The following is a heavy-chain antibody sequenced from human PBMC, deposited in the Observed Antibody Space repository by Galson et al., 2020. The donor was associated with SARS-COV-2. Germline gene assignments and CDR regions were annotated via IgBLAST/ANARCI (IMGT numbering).Heavy chain of an antibody. CDR2: ISASGQTT. Sequence: GGSLRLSCSASGFSISAYAMSWVRQAPGKGLEWVSSISASGQTTNYADSVKGHFTMSRENSKNTLYLQMDRLTVGDTALYFCAKERDWHYKYFEKWGQGTQVTVSS. J-gene: IGHJ1*01. CDR3: AKERDWHYKYFEK. CDR1: GFSISAYA. D-gene: IGHD1-7*01. V-gene: IGHV3-23*01.